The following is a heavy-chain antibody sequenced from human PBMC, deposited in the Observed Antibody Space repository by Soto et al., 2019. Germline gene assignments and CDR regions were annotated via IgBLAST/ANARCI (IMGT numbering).Heavy chain of an antibody. CDR1: EYSISAYY. J-gene: IGHJ4*02. V-gene: IGHV1-2*02. CDR3: GRDDYGIFPY. D-gene: IGHD3-10*01. Sequence: QVQLVQSGTEVKKPGASVKVSCQASEYSISAYYIHWVRQAPGQGLEWMGWIDPKNGGTVSAQKFQGRLTMTRDTSISTVYMDLSGLTSDDTALYYCGRDDYGIFPYWGQGSLVTVSS. CDR2: IDPKNGGT.